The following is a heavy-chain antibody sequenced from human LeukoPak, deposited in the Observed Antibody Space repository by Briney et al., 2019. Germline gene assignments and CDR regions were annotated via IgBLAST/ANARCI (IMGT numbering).Heavy chain of an antibody. CDR3: ARDRVIAAADVYYYYYGMDV. Sequence: SETLSLTCTVSGGSISSGTYYWSWIRQPPGKGLEWIGYIYYSGSTNYNPSLKSRVTISVDTSKNQFSLKLSSVTAADTAVYYCARDRVIAAADVYYYYYGMDVWGQGTTVTVSS. V-gene: IGHV4-61*01. D-gene: IGHD6-13*01. CDR1: GGSISSGTYY. CDR2: IYYSGST. J-gene: IGHJ6*02.